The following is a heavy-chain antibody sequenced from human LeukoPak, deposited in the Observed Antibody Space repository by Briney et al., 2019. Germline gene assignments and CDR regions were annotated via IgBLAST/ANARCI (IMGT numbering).Heavy chain of an antibody. V-gene: IGHV4-39*01. D-gene: IGHD6-13*01. CDR1: GGSISSSSYY. CDR2: IYYSGST. J-gene: IGHJ4*02. Sequence: SGTLSLTCTVSGGSISSSSYYWGWIRQPPGKGLEWIGSIYYSGSTYYNPSLKSRVTISVDTSKNQFSLKLSSVTAADTAVYYCASLDSSSWYYFDYWGQGTLVTVSS. CDR3: ASLDSSSWYYFDY.